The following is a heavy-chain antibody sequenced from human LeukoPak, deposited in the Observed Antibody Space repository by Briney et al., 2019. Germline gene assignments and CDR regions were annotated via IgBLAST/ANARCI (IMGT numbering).Heavy chain of an antibody. D-gene: IGHD3-9*01. V-gene: IGHV4-59*01. CDR3: ARARYVNSFYAFDI. Sequence: SETLSLTCTVSGGSISRYYWSCIRPPPGKGLEWIGYLSKSGNTNYSPSLKSRVTIFGDTSKNQFFLKLSSVTAADTAMYYCARARYVNSFYAFDIWGQGTLVTVSS. CDR2: LSKSGNT. J-gene: IGHJ3*02. CDR1: GGSISRYY.